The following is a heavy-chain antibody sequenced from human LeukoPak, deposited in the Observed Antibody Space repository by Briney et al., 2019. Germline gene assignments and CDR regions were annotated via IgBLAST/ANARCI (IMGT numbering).Heavy chain of an antibody. CDR2: IYYRGRT. V-gene: IGHV4-59*01. Sequence: SEILSLTCTVSGGSISSYYWIWIRQPPGKGLEWIGYIYYRGRTNYNPSLKSRVTISVDTSKNQFSLKLSSVTAADTAVYYCARVLGCSTTSCYAAYIDSWGQGTLVTVSS. CDR1: GGSISSYY. CDR3: ARVLGCSTTSCYAAYIDS. D-gene: IGHD2-2*01. J-gene: IGHJ4*02.